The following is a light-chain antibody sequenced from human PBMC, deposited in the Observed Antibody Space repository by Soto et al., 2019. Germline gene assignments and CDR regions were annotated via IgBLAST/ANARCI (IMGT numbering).Light chain of an antibody. V-gene: IGLV1-40*01. CDR2: GNS. CDR3: QSYDSSLSAYV. CDR1: SSNIGAGYD. J-gene: IGLJ1*01. Sequence: QAVVTQPPSVSGAPGQRVTISCTGSSSNIGAGYDVHWYQQLPGTAPKLLIYGNSNRPSGVPDRFSGSKSGTSASLAITGLQAEDEVDYYCQSYDSSLSAYVFGTGTKLTVL.